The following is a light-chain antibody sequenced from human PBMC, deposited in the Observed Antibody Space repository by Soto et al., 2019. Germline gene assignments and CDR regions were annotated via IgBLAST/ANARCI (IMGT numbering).Light chain of an antibody. CDR1: QSVSSSY. Sequence: EIVLTQSPGTLSLSPGERATLSCRASQSVSSSYLAWYQQKPGQAPRLLIYGASSRATGIPDRFSGSGSGTDFTLTIRRLEPEDFALYYCHQYCSSPRTFGQGTKVEIK. CDR2: GAS. CDR3: HQYCSSPRT. J-gene: IGKJ1*01. V-gene: IGKV3-20*01.